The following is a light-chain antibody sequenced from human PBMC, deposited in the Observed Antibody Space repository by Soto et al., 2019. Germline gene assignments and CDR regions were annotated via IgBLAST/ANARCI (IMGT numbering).Light chain of an antibody. Sequence: EIVLTQSPATLSLSPVEGATLSFIASQSVSSYLAWYQQKPGQAPRLLIYDASNRATGIPARFSGSGSGTDFTLTISSLEPEDFAVYYCQQRSNWPPITFGQGTRLEIK. J-gene: IGKJ5*01. CDR3: QQRSNWPPIT. CDR1: QSVSSY. CDR2: DAS. V-gene: IGKV3-11*01.